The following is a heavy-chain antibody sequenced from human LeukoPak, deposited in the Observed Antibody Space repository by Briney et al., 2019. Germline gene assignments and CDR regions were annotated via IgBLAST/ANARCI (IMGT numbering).Heavy chain of an antibody. CDR1: GYSFTSYW. CDR3: ARHASLLYGSGSPTYYYGMDV. D-gene: IGHD3-10*01. CDR2: IYPGDSDT. Sequence: GESLKISCKGSGYSFTSYWIGWVRQMPGKGLEWMGIIYPGDSDTRYSPSFQGQVTISADKSISTAYLQWSSLKASDTAMYYCARHASLLYGSGSPTYYYGMDVWGQGTTVTVSS. J-gene: IGHJ6*02. V-gene: IGHV5-51*01.